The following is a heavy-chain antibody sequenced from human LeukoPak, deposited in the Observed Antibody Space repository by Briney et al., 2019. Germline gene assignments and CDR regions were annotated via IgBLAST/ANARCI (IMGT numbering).Heavy chain of an antibody. V-gene: IGHV1-8*01. CDR2: MNPNSGNT. CDR1: GYTFTIYD. CDR3: ARGLTYYDFWSGYYGYYYYGMDV. D-gene: IGHD3-3*01. Sequence: ASVKVSCKASGYTFTIYDIHWVRQATGQGLEWMGWMNPNSGNTGYAQKFQGRVTMTRNTSISTAYMELSSLRSEDTAVYYCARGLTYYDFWSGYYGYYYYGMDVWGQGTTVTVSS. J-gene: IGHJ6*02.